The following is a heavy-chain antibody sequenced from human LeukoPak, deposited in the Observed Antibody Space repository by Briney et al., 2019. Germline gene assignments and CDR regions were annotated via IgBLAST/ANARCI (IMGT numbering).Heavy chain of an antibody. CDR1: GYTFTSYG. D-gene: IGHD5-12*01. CDR3: ARSGSGYLYYYMDV. Sequence: GASVKVSCKASGYTFTSYGISWVRQAPGQGLEWVGWISAYNGNTNYAQKLQGRVTMTTDTSTSTAYMELRSLRSDDTAVYYCARSGSGYLYYYMDVWGKGTTVTVSS. CDR2: ISAYNGNT. V-gene: IGHV1-18*01. J-gene: IGHJ6*03.